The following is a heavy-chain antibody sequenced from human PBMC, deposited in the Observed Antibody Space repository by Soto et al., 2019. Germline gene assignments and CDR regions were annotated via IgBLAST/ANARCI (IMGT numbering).Heavy chain of an antibody. CDR3: AKGWSSSSDYFDS. V-gene: IGHV3-30*18. J-gene: IGHJ4*02. D-gene: IGHD6-6*01. CDR2: ISYDGSHK. CDR1: GFTFSHYG. Sequence: QVQLVESGGGVVQPGRSLRLSCAASGFTFSHYGMHWVRQAPGKGLEWMAVISYDGSHKYYAVSVKGRFTISRDNSENTLYLQMNSLRAEDTAIYYCAKGWSSSSDYFDSWGQGTPVTVSS.